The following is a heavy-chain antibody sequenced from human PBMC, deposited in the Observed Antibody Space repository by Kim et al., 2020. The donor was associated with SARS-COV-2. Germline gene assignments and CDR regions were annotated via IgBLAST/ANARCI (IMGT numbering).Heavy chain of an antibody. CDR3: ARDPSWGSTDGDQ. CDR2: VSENGGDT. CDR1: GFTFSAYS. J-gene: IGHJ4*02. D-gene: IGHD3-16*01. Sequence: GGSLRLSCAASGFTFSAYSINWVRQAPGKGLEWVAYVSENGGDTKYADSVKGRFIVSRDNVKNSVYLEMNSLRVEDTAMYHCARDPSWGSTDGDQWGLGTLVIVSS. V-gene: IGHV3-48*01.